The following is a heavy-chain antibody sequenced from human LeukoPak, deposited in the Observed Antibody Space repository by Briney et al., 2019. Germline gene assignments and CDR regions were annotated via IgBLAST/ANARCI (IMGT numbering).Heavy chain of an antibody. CDR1: GYSFTGYY. D-gene: IGHD3-10*01. Sequence: ASVKVSCKASGYSFTGYYIHWVRQAPGQGLEWMGRISPNSGGTNYAQKFQGRVTMTRDTSISTAYMEVSRLRSDDTAVYYCARGPYGSATGDFDYWGQGTLVTVSS. J-gene: IGHJ4*02. CDR2: ISPNSGGT. CDR3: ARGPYGSATGDFDY. V-gene: IGHV1-2*06.